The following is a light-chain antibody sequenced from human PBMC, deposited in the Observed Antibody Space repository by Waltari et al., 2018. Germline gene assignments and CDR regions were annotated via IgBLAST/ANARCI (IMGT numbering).Light chain of an antibody. Sequence: QSVLTQPPSVSAAPGQKVAISCSGSSSDIGNNYVSWYQQLPGTAPKLLIYDNNKRPSGIPDRFYGSQSGTSATLGITGLQTGDEADYYCVTWDGSLSALFGGGTKLTVL. J-gene: IGLJ3*02. CDR1: SSDIGNNY. CDR2: DNN. CDR3: VTWDGSLSAL. V-gene: IGLV1-51*01.